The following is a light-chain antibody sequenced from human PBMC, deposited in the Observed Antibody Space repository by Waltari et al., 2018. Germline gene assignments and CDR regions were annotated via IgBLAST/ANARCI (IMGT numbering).Light chain of an antibody. CDR1: ENGNNY. Sequence: DIEMTQSPSSLSASVGDRVTITCRANENGNNYLNWYQQKTGKAANLMNYKASTLQCVAPSTVSGSGSGTEYTFTISSLQSEDAAIYYCQSGYDIPDSFGRGTKVEI. CDR2: KAS. J-gene: IGKJ2*03. CDR3: QSGYDIPDS. V-gene: IGKV1-39*02.